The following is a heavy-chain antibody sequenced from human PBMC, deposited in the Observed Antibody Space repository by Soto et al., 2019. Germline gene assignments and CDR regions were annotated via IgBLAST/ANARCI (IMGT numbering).Heavy chain of an antibody. Sequence: EVQLVESGGGLVKPGGSLRLSCAASGFSFSNAWMNWVRQAPGKGLEWVGRIKRKIDGEATDYAAPVKGRFTVLRDDSKSALYLQMNSLKGDNTAVYYCTPGSVEGVWGQGTTVTVS. D-gene: IGHD2-15*01. CDR3: TPGSVEGV. CDR2: IKRKIDGEAT. V-gene: IGHV3-15*07. J-gene: IGHJ6*02. CDR1: GFSFSNAW.